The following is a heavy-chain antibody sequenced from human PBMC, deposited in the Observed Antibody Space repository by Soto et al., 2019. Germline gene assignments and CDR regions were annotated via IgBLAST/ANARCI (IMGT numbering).Heavy chain of an antibody. CDR3: ARAGTGHNSGWTSELGY. Sequence: QVQLVQSGAELRKPGASVKVSCKASGYTFSSYYVHWVRQAHGQGHEWMGLINPSGVKTTYAQKFQGRVTMTRDTATTTVYMELSGLRSEDTAVYYCARAGTGHNSGWTSELGYWGQGTLVTVSS. CDR2: INPSGVKT. D-gene: IGHD5-12*01. J-gene: IGHJ4*02. CDR1: GYTFSSYY. V-gene: IGHV1-46*01.